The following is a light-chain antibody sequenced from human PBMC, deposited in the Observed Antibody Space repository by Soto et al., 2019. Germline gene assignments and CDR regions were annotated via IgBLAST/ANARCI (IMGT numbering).Light chain of an antibody. V-gene: IGKV3-20*01. CDR1: QTVRNNY. CDR2: DAS. Sequence: EIVMTQSPATLSVSPGERATLSCRASQTVRNNYLAWYQQKPGQAPRLLIYDASSRATGIPDRFSGSASGTDFTLTINRLEPEDFAVYYCQLYGISPHFGQGTRLEIK. CDR3: QLYGISPH. J-gene: IGKJ5*01.